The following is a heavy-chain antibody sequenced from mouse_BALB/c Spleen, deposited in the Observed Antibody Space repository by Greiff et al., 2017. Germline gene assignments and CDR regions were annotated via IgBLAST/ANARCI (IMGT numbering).Heavy chain of an antibody. CDR2: ISYSGST. CDR3: ARTYYYGSPAWFAY. V-gene: IGHV3-2*02. Sequence: VQLKQSGPGLVKPSQSLSLTCTVTGYSITSDYAWNWIRQFPGNKLEWMGYISYSGSTSYNPSLKSRISITRDTSKNQFFLQLNSVTTEDTATYYCARTYYYGSPAWFAYWGQGTLVTVSA. CDR1: GYSITSDYA. D-gene: IGHD1-1*01. J-gene: IGHJ3*01.